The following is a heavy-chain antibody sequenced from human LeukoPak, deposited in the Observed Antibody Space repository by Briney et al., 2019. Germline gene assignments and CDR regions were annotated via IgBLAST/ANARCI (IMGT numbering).Heavy chain of an antibody. CDR2: IHHSGST. J-gene: IGHJ3*02. CDR3: VRGGGSYFI. D-gene: IGHD3-16*01. CDR1: GGSLSDYH. Sequence: PSETLSLTCGVNGGSLSDYHWSWIRQTPGKGLEWIGEIHHSGSTNHNPSLKSRVKMSIDTSKNQFSLNVTSVTAADTAVYYCVRGGGSYFIWGQGATVTVSS. V-gene: IGHV4-34*01.